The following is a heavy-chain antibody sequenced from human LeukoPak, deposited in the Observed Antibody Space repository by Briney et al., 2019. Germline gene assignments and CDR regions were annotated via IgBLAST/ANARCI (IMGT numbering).Heavy chain of an antibody. CDR3: ARAAIQLWLPFDY. V-gene: IGHV3-30-3*01. Sequence: PGGSLRLSCAASGFTFSSYAMHWVRQAPGKGLEWVAVISYDGSNKYYADSVKGRFTISRDNSKNTLYLQMNSLRAEDTAAYYCARAAIQLWLPFDYWGQGTLVTVSS. D-gene: IGHD5-18*01. CDR1: GFTFSSYA. CDR2: ISYDGSNK. J-gene: IGHJ4*02.